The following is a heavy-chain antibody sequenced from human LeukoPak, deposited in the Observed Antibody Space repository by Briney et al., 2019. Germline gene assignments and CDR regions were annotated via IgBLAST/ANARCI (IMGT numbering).Heavy chain of an antibody. Sequence: SETLSLTCSVSGGSISSYYWSWIRQPPGKGLEWIGNIFYTGSTKYNPSLKSRVTISVDTSKNQIPLKLSSVTAADTAVYYCARGARYCSGGSCYGAPIRYWGQGTLVTVSS. CDR2: IFYTGST. D-gene: IGHD2-15*01. CDR1: GGSISSYY. CDR3: ARGARYCSGGSCYGAPIRY. J-gene: IGHJ4*02. V-gene: IGHV4-59*12.